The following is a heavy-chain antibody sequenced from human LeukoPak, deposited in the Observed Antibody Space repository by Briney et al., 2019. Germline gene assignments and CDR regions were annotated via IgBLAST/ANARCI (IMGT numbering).Heavy chain of an antibody. CDR3: ARVITGYGSAGAFDI. CDR1: GGSFSGYY. Sequence: SETLSLTCAVYGGSFSGYYWSWIRQPPGKGLEWIGEINHSGSTNYNPSLKSRVTISVDTSKNQFSLKLSSVTAADTAVYYCARVITGYGSAGAFDIWGQGTMVTVSP. V-gene: IGHV4-34*01. J-gene: IGHJ3*02. CDR2: INHSGST. D-gene: IGHD3-9*01.